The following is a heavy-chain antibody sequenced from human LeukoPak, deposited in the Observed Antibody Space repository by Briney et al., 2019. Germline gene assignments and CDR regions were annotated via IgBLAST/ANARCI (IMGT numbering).Heavy chain of an antibody. D-gene: IGHD3-9*01. J-gene: IGHJ6*03. CDR3: ARGTRRRNKDYDILTGRTLYYYYYYMDV. CDR1: GGTFGSYA. V-gene: IGHV1-8*02. Sequence: ASVKVSCKASGGTFGSYAISWVRQAPGQGLEWMGWMNPNSGNTGYAQKFQGRVTMTRNTSISTAYMELSSLRSEDTAVYYCARGTRRRNKDYDILTGRTLYYYYYYMDVWGKGTTVTISS. CDR2: MNPNSGNT.